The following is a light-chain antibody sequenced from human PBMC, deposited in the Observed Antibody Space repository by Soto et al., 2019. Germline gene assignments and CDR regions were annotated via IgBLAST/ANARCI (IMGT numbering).Light chain of an antibody. CDR3: QQYYSYPLT. CDR1: EDISNY. V-gene: IGKV1-27*01. Sequence: DIQMTQSPSSLSASVGDRVTITCRASEDISNYLAWYQQKPGKVPKLLIYGASTLQSGVPSRFSGSGSGTDFTLTISSLQTEDVATYYCQQYYSYPLTFGQGTKVEIK. CDR2: GAS. J-gene: IGKJ1*01.